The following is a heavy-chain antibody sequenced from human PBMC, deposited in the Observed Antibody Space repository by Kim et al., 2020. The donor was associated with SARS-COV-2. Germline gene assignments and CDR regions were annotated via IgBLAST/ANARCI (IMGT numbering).Heavy chain of an antibody. CDR3: AKDRGGGTMVRGVSFDY. J-gene: IGHJ4*02. V-gene: IGHV3-23*01. Sequence: GGSLRLSCAASGFTFSSYAMSWVRQAPGRGLEWVSAISGSGGSTYYADSVKGRFTISRDNSKNTLYLQMNSLRAEDTAVYYCAKDRGGGTMVRGVSFDYWGQGTLVTVSS. D-gene: IGHD3-10*01. CDR2: ISGSGGST. CDR1: GFTFSSYA.